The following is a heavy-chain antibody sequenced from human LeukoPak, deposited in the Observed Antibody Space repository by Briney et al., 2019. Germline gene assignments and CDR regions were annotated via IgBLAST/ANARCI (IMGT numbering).Heavy chain of an antibody. D-gene: IGHD1-14*01. J-gene: IGHJ3*02. CDR2: IYYSGST. CDR3: ARLNRNDDAFDI. CDR1: GGSMDKYY. Sequence: SETLSLTCTVSGGSMDKYYWNWIRQSPGKGLEWIGHIYYSGSTNYNPSLKSRVTISVDTSKNQFSLKLSSVTAADTAVYYCARLNRNDDAFDIWGQGTMVTVSS. V-gene: IGHV4-59*08.